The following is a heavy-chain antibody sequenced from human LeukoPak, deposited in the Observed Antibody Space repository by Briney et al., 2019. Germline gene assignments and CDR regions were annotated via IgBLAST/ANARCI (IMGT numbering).Heavy chain of an antibody. J-gene: IGHJ6*02. CDR2: VSGSGGST. Sequence: GGSLRLSCAASGFTFSSYAMSWVRQAPGKGLEWVSAVSGSGGSTYYADSVKGRFTISRDNSKNTLYLQMNSLRAEDTAVYYCAKMLVVTIFGVVISDYGMDVWGQGTTVTVSS. CDR1: GFTFSSYA. V-gene: IGHV3-23*01. CDR3: AKMLVVTIFGVVISDYGMDV. D-gene: IGHD3-3*01.